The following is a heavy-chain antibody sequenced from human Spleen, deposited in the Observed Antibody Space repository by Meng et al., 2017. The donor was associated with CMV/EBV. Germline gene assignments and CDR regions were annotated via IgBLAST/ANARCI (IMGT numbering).Heavy chain of an antibody. CDR1: LFTFSSYW. V-gene: IGHV3-7*01. CDR2: VKQDGSET. J-gene: IGHJ6*02. D-gene: IGHD2-2*02. Sequence: GGSLRLSCEAFLFTFSSYWMSWVRQAPGKGLEWVANVKQDGSETHYVDSVKGRFTISRDNAKNSVYLQMNSLRAEDTAVYYCAKDFLIRAKVVPAAITGVGMDVWGQGTTVTVSS. CDR3: AKDFLIRAKVVPAAITGVGMDV.